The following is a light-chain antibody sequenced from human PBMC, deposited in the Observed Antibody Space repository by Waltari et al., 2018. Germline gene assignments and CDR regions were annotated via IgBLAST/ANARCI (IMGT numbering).Light chain of an antibody. J-gene: IGKJ1*01. CDR1: QSINAW. V-gene: IGKV1-5*03. CDR3: QQYYNYWT. Sequence: DIQMTQSPSTLSASVGDRVTITCRASQSINAWLAWYHQKPGKAPKLLIYKASNLESGVPSRFSGSGSGTEFTLTISSLQPGDFATYYCQQYYNYWTFGQGTKVEIK. CDR2: KAS.